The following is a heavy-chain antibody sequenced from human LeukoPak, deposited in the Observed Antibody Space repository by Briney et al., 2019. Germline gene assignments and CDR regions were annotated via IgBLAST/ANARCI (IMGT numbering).Heavy chain of an antibody. Sequence: ASVTVSCKASGYTFTSYAMHWVRQATGQGLEWIGWMNPNSGNTGYAQKFQGRVTITRNTSISTAYMELSSLRSEDTAVYYCARYDGGSSSSNYWGQGTLVTVSS. CDR3: ARYDGGSSSSNY. CDR1: GYTFTSYA. D-gene: IGHD6-6*01. J-gene: IGHJ4*02. V-gene: IGHV1-8*03. CDR2: MNPNSGNT.